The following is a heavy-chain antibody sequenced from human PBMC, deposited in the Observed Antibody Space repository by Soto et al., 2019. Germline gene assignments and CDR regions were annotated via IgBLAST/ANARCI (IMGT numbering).Heavy chain of an antibody. CDR1: GFTFSSYG. CDR3: AKSYGDYYAFDI. J-gene: IGHJ3*02. V-gene: IGHV3-30*18. Sequence: GGSLRLSCAASGFTFSSYGMHWVRQAPGKGLEWVAVISYDGSNKYYADSVKGRFTISRDNSKNTLYLQMNSLRAEDTAVYYCAKSYGDYYAFDIWGQGTMVTVSS. D-gene: IGHD4-17*01. CDR2: ISYDGSNK.